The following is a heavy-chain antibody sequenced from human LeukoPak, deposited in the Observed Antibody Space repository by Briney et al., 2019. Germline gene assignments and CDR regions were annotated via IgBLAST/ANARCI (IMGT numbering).Heavy chain of an antibody. CDR2: INPNSGGT. V-gene: IGHV1-2*02. CDR1: GYTLTDYY. J-gene: IGHJ4*02. CDR3: ARDRTERDFDY. Sequence: ASVKVSCKASGYTLTDYYMHWVRQAPGQGLEWMGWINPNSGGTNYAQKFQGRVIMTRDTSIRTAYMELSRLRSDDTAIYYCARDRTERDFDYWGQGTLVTVSS.